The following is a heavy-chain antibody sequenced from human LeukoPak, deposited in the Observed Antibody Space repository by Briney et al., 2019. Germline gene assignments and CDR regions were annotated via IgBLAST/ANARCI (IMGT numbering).Heavy chain of an antibody. CDR2: ISSSGNYI. CDR1: GFTFNSYT. D-gene: IGHD3-10*01. CDR3: ARSRSSSPYDKNLNF. J-gene: IGHJ4*02. V-gene: IGHV3-21*01. Sequence: PGGSLRLSCAASGFTFNSYTMSWVREAPGKGLEWVSSISSSGNYIYHADSVKDRFTISRDDAQSSVYLQMNSLKDEDTAVYYCARSRSSSPYDKNLNFWGQGTLVIVSS.